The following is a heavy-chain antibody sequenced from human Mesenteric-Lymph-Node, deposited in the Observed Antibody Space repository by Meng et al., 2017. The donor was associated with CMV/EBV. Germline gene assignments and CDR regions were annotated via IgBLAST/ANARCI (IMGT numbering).Heavy chain of an antibody. V-gene: IGHV4-38-2*02. D-gene: IGHD6-13*01. Sequence: GSLRLSCTVSGYSISSGYYWGWIRQPPGKGLEWIASVYHSGSTYYNPSLKSRVTISVDTSKNQFSLKLSSVTAADTAVYYCARGRGSSWRYYYYGMDVWGQGTTVTVSS. CDR1: GYSISSGYY. CDR2: VYHSGST. CDR3: ARGRGSSWRYYYYGMDV. J-gene: IGHJ6*02.